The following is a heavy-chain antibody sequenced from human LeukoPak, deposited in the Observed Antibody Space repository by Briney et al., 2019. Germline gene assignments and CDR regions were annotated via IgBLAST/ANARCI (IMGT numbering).Heavy chain of an antibody. V-gene: IGHV3-7*04. J-gene: IGHJ4*02. CDR1: GFTFSSYW. CDR3: ARAPYYFDY. CDR2: IKQDGNEK. Sequence: GGSLRLSCAASGFTFSSYWMNWVRQAPGKGLEWVANIKQDGNEKYYVDSVKGRLTISRDNAKNSLYLQMNSLRAEDTAVYYCARAPYYFDYWGQGTLVTVSS.